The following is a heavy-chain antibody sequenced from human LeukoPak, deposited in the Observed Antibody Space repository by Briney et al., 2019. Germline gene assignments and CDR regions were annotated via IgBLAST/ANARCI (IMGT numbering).Heavy chain of an antibody. CDR3: ARRNTIFGVTDYYGMDV. CDR2: ISVYNGKT. J-gene: IGHJ6*02. D-gene: IGHD3-3*01. Sequence: ASVKVSCKASGYTFTTYGIIWVRQAPGQGLEWMGWISVYNGKTNYEQKLQGRVTMTTDTSTSTAYMELRSLRSDDTAVYYCARRNTIFGVTDYYGMDVWGQGTTVTVSS. V-gene: IGHV1-18*01. CDR1: GYTFTTYG.